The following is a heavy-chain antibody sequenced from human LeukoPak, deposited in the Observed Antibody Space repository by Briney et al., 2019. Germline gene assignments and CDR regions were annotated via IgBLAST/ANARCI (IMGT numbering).Heavy chain of an antibody. J-gene: IGHJ3*02. CDR1: GFTFSDYY. Sequence: KPGGSLRLSCAASGFTFSDYYMSWVRQAPGKGLEWVSYISSSGSTIYYADSVKGRFTISRDNAKYSLYLQMNSLRAEDTAVYYCARDRGVVTAINDAFDIWGQGTMVTVSS. D-gene: IGHD2-21*02. CDR3: ARDRGVVTAINDAFDI. V-gene: IGHV3-11*01. CDR2: ISSSGSTI.